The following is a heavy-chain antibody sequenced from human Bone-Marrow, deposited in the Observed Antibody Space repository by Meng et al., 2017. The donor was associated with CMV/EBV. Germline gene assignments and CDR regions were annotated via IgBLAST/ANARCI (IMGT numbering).Heavy chain of an antibody. Sequence: SETLSLTCTVYDGSFNAYYYNWFRQAPGKGLEWIGEINHSGSTNYNPSLKSRVTISVDKSKNQFSLKLSSVTAADTAVYYCARDAVGRKSSGWYDYWGKGTLVTVS. CDR2: INHSGST. D-gene: IGHD6-19*01. CDR1: DGSFNAYY. V-gene: IGHV4-34*01. CDR3: ARDAVGRKSSGWYDY. J-gene: IGHJ4*02.